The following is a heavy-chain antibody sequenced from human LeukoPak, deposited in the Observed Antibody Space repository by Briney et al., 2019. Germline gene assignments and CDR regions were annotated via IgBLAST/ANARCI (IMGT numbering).Heavy chain of an antibody. CDR2: SSAYNGNT. V-gene: IGHV1-18*01. CDR3: ARVRYYDSSGYSPRFDY. Sequence: GASVKVSCKTSGGTFSSYAISWVRQAPGQGLEWKGWSSAYNGNTNYAQKLQGRVTMTTDTSTSTAYMELRSLTSDDTAVYYCARVRYYDSSGYSPRFDYWGQGTLVTVSS. CDR1: GGTFSSYA. D-gene: IGHD3-22*01. J-gene: IGHJ4*02.